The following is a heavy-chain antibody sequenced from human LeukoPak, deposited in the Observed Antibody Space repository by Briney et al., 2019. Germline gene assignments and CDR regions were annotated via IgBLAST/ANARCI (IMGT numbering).Heavy chain of an antibody. D-gene: IGHD1-26*01. CDR3: ARSGNYLWRGHFDY. J-gene: IGHJ4*02. CDR2: IYSGGNT. Sequence: SGGSLRLSCTASEFTVSSNYMSWVRQAPGKGLEWVSFIYSGGNTYYADSVKGRFTISRDTSRNTLFLQMNGLRAEDTAVYYCARSGNYLWRGHFDYWGQGTLVTVSS. V-gene: IGHV3-66*01. CDR1: EFTVSSNY.